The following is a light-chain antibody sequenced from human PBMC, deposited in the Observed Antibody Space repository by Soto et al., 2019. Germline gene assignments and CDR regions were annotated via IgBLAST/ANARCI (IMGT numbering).Light chain of an antibody. CDR1: SSDVGAYDY. J-gene: IGLJ1*01. CDR2: EVS. Sequence: QSALTQPPSASGSPGQSVTISCTGTSSDVGAYDYVSWYQQHPGKAPKLMIYEVSQRPSGVPDRFSGSKSGNTASLTISGLQAEDEADYFCKSYAGSNTYVFGSGTKLTVL. CDR3: KSYAGSNTYV. V-gene: IGLV2-8*01.